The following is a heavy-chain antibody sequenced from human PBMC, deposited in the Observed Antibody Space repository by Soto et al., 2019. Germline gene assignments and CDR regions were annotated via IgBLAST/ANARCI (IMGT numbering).Heavy chain of an antibody. D-gene: IGHD2-15*01. CDR2: IVPIVGTT. CDR3: VRVVAIPAYPDH. J-gene: IGHJ4*02. Sequence: QVQLVQSGAEVRQPASSVKVSCKTSGGTFSSYAISWVRQAPGQGLEWMGGIVPIVGTTTYAQKFQGRVTITADKATSTAYMQLSRLRSDDTAVYYCVRVVAIPAYPDHWGQGTLVAVSS. CDR1: GGTFSSYA. V-gene: IGHV1-69*14.